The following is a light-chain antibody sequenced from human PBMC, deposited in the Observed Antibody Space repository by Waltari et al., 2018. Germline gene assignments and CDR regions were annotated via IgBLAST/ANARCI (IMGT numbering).Light chain of an antibody. CDR3: QQYGSSRALT. Sequence: EIVLTQSPGTLSLSPGERATLSCRASQSVSSSYLAWYQQKTGQAPRLLIYGASSRATGIPDRFSGSGSGTDFTLTISRLEPEDFAVYYCQQYGSSRALTFGGGTKVEIK. CDR1: QSVSSSY. J-gene: IGKJ4*01. CDR2: GAS. V-gene: IGKV3-20*01.